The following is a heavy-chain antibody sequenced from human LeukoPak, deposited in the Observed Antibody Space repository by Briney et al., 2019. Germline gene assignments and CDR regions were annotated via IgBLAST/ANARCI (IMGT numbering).Heavy chain of an antibody. V-gene: IGHV3-23*01. J-gene: IGHJ4*02. D-gene: IGHD6-19*01. Sequence: GGSLRLSCAGFGITFSSYAMSWVRQAPGKGLEWVSGISGNGGYTYYADSVKGRFTISRDNSKNTLFLQMNSLRAEDTAVYYCTKDYSSGWYLNYWGQGTLVTVSS. CDR2: ISGNGGYT. CDR3: TKDYSSGWYLNY. CDR1: GITFSSYA.